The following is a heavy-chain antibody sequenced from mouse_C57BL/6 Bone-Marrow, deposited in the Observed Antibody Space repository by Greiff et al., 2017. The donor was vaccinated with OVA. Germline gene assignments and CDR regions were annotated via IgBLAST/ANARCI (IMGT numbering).Heavy chain of an antibody. CDR1: GYTFTSYG. D-gene: IGHD1-1*01. Sequence: QVQLQQSGAELARPGASVKLSCKASGYTFTSYGISWVKQRTGQGLEWIGEIYPRSGNTYYNEKFKGKATLTADKSSSTAYMELRSLTSEDSAVYFCARVHYGGSPLDYWGQGTTLTVSS. CDR3: ARVHYGGSPLDY. J-gene: IGHJ2*01. CDR2: IYPRSGNT. V-gene: IGHV1-81*01.